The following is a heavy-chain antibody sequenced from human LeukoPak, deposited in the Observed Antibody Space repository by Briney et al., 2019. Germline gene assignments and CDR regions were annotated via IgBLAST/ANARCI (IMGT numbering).Heavy chain of an antibody. J-gene: IGHJ3*02. CDR2: INHSGST. CDR1: GGSFSGYY. V-gene: IGHV4-34*01. Sequence: SETLSLTCAVYGGSFSGYYWSWIRQPPGRGLEWIGEINHSGSTNYNPSLKSRVTISVDTSKNQFSLKLSSVTAADTAVYYCARNGWVAARTLGAFDIWGQGTMVTVSS. D-gene: IGHD6-19*01. CDR3: ARNGWVAARTLGAFDI.